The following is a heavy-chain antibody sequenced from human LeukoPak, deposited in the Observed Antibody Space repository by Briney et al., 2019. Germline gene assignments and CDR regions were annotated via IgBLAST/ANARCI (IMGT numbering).Heavy chain of an antibody. CDR2: INPSGGST. J-gene: IGHJ3*02. V-gene: IGHV1-46*01. D-gene: IGHD2-15*01. Sequence: ASVKVSCNASGYTFTSYYMHWVRQAPGQGLEWMVIINPSGGSTSYAQKFQGRVTMTRDTSTNTVYMELSSLRSEDTAVYYCARWGYCSGGSCSSSGAFDIWGQGTMVTVSS. CDR1: GYTFTSYY. CDR3: ARWGYCSGGSCSSSGAFDI.